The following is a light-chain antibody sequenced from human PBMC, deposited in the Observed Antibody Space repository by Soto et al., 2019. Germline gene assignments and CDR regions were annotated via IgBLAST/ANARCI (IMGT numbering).Light chain of an antibody. CDR2: GAS. Sequence: EIVVTQSPGTLSLSQRERATLSCRASQSVPNSYLAWYQQKPGQAPRLLIYGASSRATGIPVRFSGSGSGTDFTLTISRLEPEDFAVYYCQRYGTLTTFGQ. CDR3: QRYGTLTT. J-gene: IGKJ1*01. CDR1: QSVPNSY. V-gene: IGKV3-20*01.